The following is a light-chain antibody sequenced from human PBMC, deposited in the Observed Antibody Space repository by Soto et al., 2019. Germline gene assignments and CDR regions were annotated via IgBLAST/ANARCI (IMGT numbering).Light chain of an antibody. Sequence: QLVLTQPSSLSASPGASASLTCTFRSGINVGTYTIYWYQQKPGSPPQYLLRYKSDSDKQQGSGVPSRFSGSKDASANAGILLLSGLQSEDEADYYCMIWHSSAVVFGGGTKLTVL. CDR2: YKSDSDK. J-gene: IGLJ2*01. CDR1: SGINVGTYT. CDR3: MIWHSSAVV. V-gene: IGLV5-45*02.